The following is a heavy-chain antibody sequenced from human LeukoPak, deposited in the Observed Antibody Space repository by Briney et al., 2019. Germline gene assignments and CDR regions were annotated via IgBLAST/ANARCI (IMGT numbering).Heavy chain of an antibody. V-gene: IGHV4-38-2*02. Sequence: SETLSLTCTVSGYSISSGYYWGWIRQPPGKGLEWIGSIYHSGSTYYNPSLKSRVTISVDTSKNQFSLKLSSVTAADTAVYYCARDVGAVYSSSWYYWGQGTLVTVSS. CDR2: IYHSGST. J-gene: IGHJ4*02. CDR1: GYSISSGYY. CDR3: ARDVGAVYSSSWYY. D-gene: IGHD6-13*01.